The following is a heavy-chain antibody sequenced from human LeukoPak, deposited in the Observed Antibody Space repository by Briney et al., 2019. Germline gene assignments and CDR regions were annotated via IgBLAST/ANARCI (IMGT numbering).Heavy chain of an antibody. V-gene: IGHV1-69*05. CDR3: ARGVLGNYVYYYYMDV. CDR1: GGTFSSYA. CDR2: IIPIFGTA. Sequence: GASVEVSCKASGGTFSSYAISWVRQAPGQGLEWMGGIIPIFGTANYAQKFQGRVTITTDESTSTAYMELSSLRSEDTAVYYCARGVLGNYVYYYYMDVWGKGTTVTVSS. J-gene: IGHJ6*03. D-gene: IGHD4-11*01.